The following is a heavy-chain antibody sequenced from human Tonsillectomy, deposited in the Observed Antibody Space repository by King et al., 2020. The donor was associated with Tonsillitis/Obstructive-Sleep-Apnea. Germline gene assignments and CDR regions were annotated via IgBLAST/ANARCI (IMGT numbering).Heavy chain of an antibody. J-gene: IGHJ4*02. CDR3: AKTEGFDYFGSGSSFFDY. D-gene: IGHD3-10*01. Sequence: VQLVESGGGVVQPPPPPPLSCAASGFIVSRYGMHWVRQAPGKGLEWVAVISYDGSNKYYGDSVKGRFTISRDNSKNTLYLQMNSLRAEDTAVYYCAKTEGFDYFGSGSSFFDYWGQGTLVTVSS. CDR2: ISYDGSNK. CDR1: GFIVSRYG. V-gene: IGHV3-30*18.